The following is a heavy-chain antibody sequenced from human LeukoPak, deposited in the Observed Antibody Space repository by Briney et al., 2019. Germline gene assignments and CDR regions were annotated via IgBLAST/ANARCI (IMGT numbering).Heavy chain of an antibody. CDR3: ARQDDSSGYYRQPLDY. Sequence: PGGSLRLSCAASGFTFSRYWMSWVRQAPGKGLDWVANIKQDGSEKYYVDSVKGRFTISRDNAKNSLYLQMNSLRAEDTAVYYCARQDDSSGYYRQPLDYWGQGTLVTVSS. D-gene: IGHD3-22*01. V-gene: IGHV3-7*01. CDR2: IKQDGSEK. CDR1: GFTFSRYW. J-gene: IGHJ4*02.